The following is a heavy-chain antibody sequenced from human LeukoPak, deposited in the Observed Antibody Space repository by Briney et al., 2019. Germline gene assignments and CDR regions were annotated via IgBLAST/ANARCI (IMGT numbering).Heavy chain of an antibody. Sequence: ASVKVSCKASGYTFTSYDISWVRQAPGQGLEWMGWICAYNGDTKHAQNVQGRVTLTTYTSTTTAYLELRSLRSDDTAVYYCARDPSNTSGWKTWFDPWGQGTLVTVSS. V-gene: IGHV1-18*01. CDR2: ICAYNGDT. CDR1: GYTFTSYD. D-gene: IGHD6-19*01. J-gene: IGHJ5*02. CDR3: ARDPSNTSGWKTWFDP.